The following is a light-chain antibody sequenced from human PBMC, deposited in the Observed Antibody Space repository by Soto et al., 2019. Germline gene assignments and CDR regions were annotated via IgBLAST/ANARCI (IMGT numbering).Light chain of an antibody. CDR1: SSDVGGYNY. CDR2: DVS. J-gene: IGLJ1*01. V-gene: IGLV2-14*01. Sequence: QSVLTQPASVSGSPGQSITISCTGTSSDVGGYNYVSWYQQYPGKAPKLMIYDVSNRPSGISNRFSGSKSGNTASLTISGLQAEDEADYYCSSYTSSSTYNYVFGTGTKLTVL. CDR3: SSYTSSSTYNYV.